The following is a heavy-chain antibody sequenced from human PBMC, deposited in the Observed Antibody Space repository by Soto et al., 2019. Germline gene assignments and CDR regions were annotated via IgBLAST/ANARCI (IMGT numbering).Heavy chain of an antibody. D-gene: IGHD2-15*01. CDR1: GYTLTELS. CDR3: ATAGGLSYIVVVVPFDI. CDR2: FDPEDGET. J-gene: IGHJ3*02. V-gene: IGHV1-24*01. Sequence: ASVKVSCKVSGYTLTELSMHWVRQAPGKGLEWMGGFDPEDGETIYAQKFQGRVTMTEDTSTDTAYMELSSLRSEDTAVYYCATAGGLSYIVVVVPFDIWGQGTMVTVSS.